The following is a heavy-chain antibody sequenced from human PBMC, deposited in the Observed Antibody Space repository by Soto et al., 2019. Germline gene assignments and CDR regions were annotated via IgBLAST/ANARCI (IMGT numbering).Heavy chain of an antibody. Sequence: GGSLRLSCAASGFTFSNAWMNWVRQAPGKGLEWVGRIKSKTDGGTTDYAAPVKGRFTISRDDSKNTLYLQMNSLKTEDTAVYYCTTDSRASDIVVVPAAMVEDYYYGMDVWGQGTTVTVSS. V-gene: IGHV3-15*07. D-gene: IGHD2-2*01. J-gene: IGHJ6*02. CDR2: IKSKTDGGTT. CDR1: GFTFSNAW. CDR3: TTDSRASDIVVVPAAMVEDYYYGMDV.